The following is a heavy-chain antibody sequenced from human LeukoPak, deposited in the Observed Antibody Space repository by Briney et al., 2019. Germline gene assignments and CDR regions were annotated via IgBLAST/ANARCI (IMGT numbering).Heavy chain of an antibody. CDR1: GFTFSDYY. J-gene: IGHJ4*02. CDR2: ISSSGSTI. D-gene: IGHD5-12*01. CDR3: AREDIVATTLDY. Sequence: GGSLRLSCAASGFTFSDYYMSWIRQAPGKGLEWVPYISSSGSTIYYADSVKGRFTISRDNAKNSLYLQMNSLRAEDTAVYYCAREDIVATTLDYWGQGTLVTVSS. V-gene: IGHV3-11*04.